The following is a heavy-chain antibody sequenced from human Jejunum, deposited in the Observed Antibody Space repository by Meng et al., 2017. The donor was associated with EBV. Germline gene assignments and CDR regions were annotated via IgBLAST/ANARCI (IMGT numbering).Heavy chain of an antibody. D-gene: IGHD4-17*01. CDR3: AMGPDYAKSGY. Sequence: DPGPGLVKPPATPSLTCTVSGGSISSSIYCWGWIRQPPGKGLEWIGSICFSDYTYHNPSLKSRVTISADTSKNQFSLSLTSVTAADTAVYYCAMGPDYAKSGYWGQGTLVTVSS. V-gene: IGHV4-39*05. CDR1: GGSISSSIYC. J-gene: IGHJ4*02. CDR2: ICFSDYT.